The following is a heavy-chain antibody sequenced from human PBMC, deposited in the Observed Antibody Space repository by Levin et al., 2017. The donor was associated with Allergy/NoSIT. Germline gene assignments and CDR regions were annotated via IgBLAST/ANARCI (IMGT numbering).Heavy chain of an antibody. CDR3: ASAVVTARQAFDY. Sequence: LSLTCAASGFTFSSYDMHWVRQAPGKGLEWVAVISYDGSNKYYADSVKGRFTISRDNSKNTLYLQMNSLRPEDTAVYYCASAVVTARQAFDYWGQGTLVTVSS. V-gene: IGHV3-30-3*01. CDR2: ISYDGSNK. D-gene: IGHD2-21*02. CDR1: GFTFSSYD. J-gene: IGHJ4*02.